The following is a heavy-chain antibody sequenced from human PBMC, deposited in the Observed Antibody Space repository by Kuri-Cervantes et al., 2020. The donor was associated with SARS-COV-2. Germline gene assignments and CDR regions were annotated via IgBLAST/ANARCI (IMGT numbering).Heavy chain of an antibody. D-gene: IGHD3-10*01. J-gene: IGHJ6*02. Sequence: ASVKVSCKASGYTFSGYYIYWVRQAPGQGLEWMGWINPNSGGTNYAQKFQGWVTMTRDTSISTAYMELSRLRSDGTAVYYCATGMVRGVIQSYYYGMDVWGQGTTVTVSS. CDR3: ATGMVRGVIQSYYYGMDV. CDR2: INPNSGGT. CDR1: GYTFSGYY. V-gene: IGHV1-2*04.